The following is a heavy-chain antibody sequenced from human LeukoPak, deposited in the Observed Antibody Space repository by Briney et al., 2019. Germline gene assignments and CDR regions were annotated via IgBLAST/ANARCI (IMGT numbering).Heavy chain of an antibody. Sequence: GGSLRLSCAASGFTFDDYAMHRVRQAPGKGLEWVSGISWNSGSIGYADSVKGRFTISRDNAKNSLYLQMNSLRAEDMALYYCAKDKSRFLEWLSFDYWGQGTLVTVSS. V-gene: IGHV3-9*03. CDR1: GFTFDDYA. D-gene: IGHD3-3*01. CDR3: AKDKSRFLEWLSFDY. CDR2: ISWNSGSI. J-gene: IGHJ4*02.